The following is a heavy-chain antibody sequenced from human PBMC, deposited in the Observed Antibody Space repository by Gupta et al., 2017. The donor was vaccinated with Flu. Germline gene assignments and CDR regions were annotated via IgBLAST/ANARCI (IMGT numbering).Heavy chain of an antibody. CDR3: ARDSRWSAVDYAFDI. CDR2: IYTSGST. V-gene: IGHV4-4*07. Sequence: QVQLQESGPGLVKPSETLSLTCTASGGSISSYYWSWIRQPAGKGLEWIGRIYTSGSTNYNPSLKSRVTMSVDTSKNQFSLKLSSVTAADTAVYYCARDSRWSAVDYAFDIWGQGTRVTVSS. CDR1: GGSISSYY. J-gene: IGHJ3*02. D-gene: IGHD6-19*01.